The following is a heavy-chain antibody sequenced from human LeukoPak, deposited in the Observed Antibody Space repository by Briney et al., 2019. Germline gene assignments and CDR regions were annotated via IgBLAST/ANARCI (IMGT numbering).Heavy chain of an antibody. CDR1: GYTFTGYY. CDR3: ARARLGGSRNWFDP. CDR2: INPNSGGT. J-gene: IGHJ5*02. V-gene: IGHV1-2*02. Sequence: ASVKVSCKASGYTFTGYYLHWVRQAPGQGLEWMGWINPNSGGTNYAQKFQGRVTMTRDTSISTAYMELSRLRSDDTGMYYCARARLGGSRNWFDPWGQGTLVTVSS. D-gene: IGHD1-26*01.